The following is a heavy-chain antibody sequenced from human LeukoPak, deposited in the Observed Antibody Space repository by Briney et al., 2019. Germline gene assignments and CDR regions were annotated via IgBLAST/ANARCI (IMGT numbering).Heavy chain of an antibody. CDR1: GGSISSYY. CDR3: ARETNRHIDY. V-gene: IGHV4-59*01. Sequence: SETLSLTCTVSGGSISSYYWSWIRQPPGKGLEWIGYIYYSGSTNYNPSLKSRVTISVDTSKNQFSLKLSSVTAADTAVYYCARETNRHIDYWGQGTLVTVSS. D-gene: IGHD1-1*01. CDR2: IYYSGST. J-gene: IGHJ4*02.